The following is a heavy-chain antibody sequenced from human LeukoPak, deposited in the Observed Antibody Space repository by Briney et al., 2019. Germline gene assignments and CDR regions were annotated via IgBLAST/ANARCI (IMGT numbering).Heavy chain of an antibody. Sequence: GGSLRLSCAASGFTFRNYAMSWVRQAPGKGLEWVSGLREGGNAVYHADSVKGRFTISKDNSKNTLYLHMSRLRAEDTSIYYCAKGYGSGWYWYFDLWGRGTLVTVSS. CDR1: GFTFRNYA. J-gene: IGHJ2*01. CDR3: AKGYGSGWYWYFDL. CDR2: LREGGNAV. V-gene: IGHV3-23*01. D-gene: IGHD6-19*01.